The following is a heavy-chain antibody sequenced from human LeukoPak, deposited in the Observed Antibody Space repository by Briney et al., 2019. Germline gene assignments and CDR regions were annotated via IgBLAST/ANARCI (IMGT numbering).Heavy chain of an antibody. D-gene: IGHD3-22*01. J-gene: IGHJ4*02. CDR3: ARGGYYYDSSGYYRN. V-gene: IGHV1-18*01. Sequence: GASVKVSCKASGYIFTNYAMNWVRQAPGQGLEWMGWISAYNGNTNYAQKLQGRVTMTTDTSTSTAYMELRSLRSDDTAVYYCARGGYYYDSSGYYRNWGQGTLVTVSS. CDR2: ISAYNGNT. CDR1: GYIFTNYA.